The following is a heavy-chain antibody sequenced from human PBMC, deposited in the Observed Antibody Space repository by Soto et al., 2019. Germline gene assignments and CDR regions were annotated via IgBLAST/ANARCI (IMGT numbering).Heavy chain of an antibody. CDR3: AREGLGQWREGYFDL. J-gene: IGHJ2*01. CDR1: GGSISSGGHY. V-gene: IGHV4-31*02. D-gene: IGHD6-19*01. CDR2: MFYRGST. Sequence: QLQLQESGPGLVKPSQTLSLTCTVSGGSISSGGHYWSWIRQHPGKGLEWIGYMFYRGSTYYNPSLRSRITIAVDTSKNQLSLKLNSVTAADTAVYYRAREGLGQWREGYFDLWGRGTLVTVSS.